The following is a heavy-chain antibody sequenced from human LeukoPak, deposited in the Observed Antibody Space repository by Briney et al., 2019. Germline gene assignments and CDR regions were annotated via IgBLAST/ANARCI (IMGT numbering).Heavy chain of an antibody. V-gene: IGHV4-4*07. D-gene: IGHD3-16*01. CDR2: VHASGST. CDR1: RGSVTSYF. CDR3: ARDVDSESGLFGV. J-gene: IGHJ2*01. Sequence: SETLSLICNVSRGSVTSYFWNWIRQPAGKGLEWIGRVHASGSTNYSPSLKSRLIIFLDKSKNNFSLKLTSVTAADTAVYYCARDVDSESGLFGVWGRGIPVLVSS.